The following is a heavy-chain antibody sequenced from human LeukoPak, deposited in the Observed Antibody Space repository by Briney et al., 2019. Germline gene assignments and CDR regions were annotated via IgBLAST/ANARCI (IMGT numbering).Heavy chain of an antibody. CDR3: ARDRGSSGWYFPFDY. D-gene: IGHD6-19*01. V-gene: IGHV3-7*01. CDR2: IKRDGSEQ. Sequence: PGGSLRLSCAASGFTFSSYWMSSVRQAPGKGLEWVGNIKRDGSEQYYVDSVKGRFTISRDNAKNSLYLQIISLRAEDTAVYYCARDRGSSGWYFPFDYWGQGSLVTVSS. J-gene: IGHJ4*02. CDR1: GFTFSSYW.